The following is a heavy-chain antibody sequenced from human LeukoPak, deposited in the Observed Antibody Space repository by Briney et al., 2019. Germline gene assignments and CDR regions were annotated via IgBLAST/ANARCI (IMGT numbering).Heavy chain of an antibody. CDR1: GFTFSTYW. CDR3: ARDRSTVAGVDF. J-gene: IGHJ4*02. V-gene: IGHV3-7*01. Sequence: GGSLRLSCAASGFTFSTYWMAWVRQAPGRGLEWVATIKPDGGDKYYVDSVKGRFTISRDNARNSLFLQMNSLRAEDTAVYYCARDRSTVAGVDFWGQGTLVTVSS. CDR2: IKPDGGDK. D-gene: IGHD6-19*01.